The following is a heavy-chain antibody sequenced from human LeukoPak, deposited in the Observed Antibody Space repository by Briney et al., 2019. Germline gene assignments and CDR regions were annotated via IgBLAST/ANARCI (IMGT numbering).Heavy chain of an antibody. D-gene: IGHD2-2*02. J-gene: IGHJ6*04. Sequence: GGSLRLSCVASGFTFSSYAMSWVRQAPGKGLEWVSAISGSGGSTYYADSVKGRFTISRDNSKNTLYLQMNSLRAEDTAVYYCAKGHCSSTSCYTAGYYYYYGMDVWGKGTTVTVSS. CDR1: GFTFSSYA. CDR3: AKGHCSSTSCYTAGYYYYYGMDV. CDR2: ISGSGGST. V-gene: IGHV3-23*01.